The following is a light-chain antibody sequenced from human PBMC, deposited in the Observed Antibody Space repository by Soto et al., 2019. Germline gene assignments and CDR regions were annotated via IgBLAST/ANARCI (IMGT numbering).Light chain of an antibody. Sequence: DIVLTQSPGTLSLSPGERAILSCRASQNVRSNYLAWYQQKSGQAPRLLIYGVSSRATGIPDRFSGSGSGTDFTLTISRLESEDFAVYYCQQYSSSPFTFGQGTKVEI. CDR3: QQYSSSPFT. CDR2: GVS. V-gene: IGKV3-20*01. CDR1: QNVRSNY. J-gene: IGKJ2*01.